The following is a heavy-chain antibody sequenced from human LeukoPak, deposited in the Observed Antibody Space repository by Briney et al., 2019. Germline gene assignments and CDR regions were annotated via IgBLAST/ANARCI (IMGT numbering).Heavy chain of an antibody. CDR2: ISYDGRNK. CDR1: GFTFNNYG. Sequence: GGSLRLSCAASGFTFNNYGMHWVRQAPGKGLEWVAVISYDGRNKHYPDSVKGRFTISRDNSKNTLYLQMNSLRAEDTAVYYCARTANWGQGTLVTVSS. J-gene: IGHJ4*02. CDR3: ARTAN. V-gene: IGHV3-30*03.